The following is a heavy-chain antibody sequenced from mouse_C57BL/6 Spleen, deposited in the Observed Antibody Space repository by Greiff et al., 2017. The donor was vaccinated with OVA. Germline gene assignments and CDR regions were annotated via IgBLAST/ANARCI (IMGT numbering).Heavy chain of an antibody. D-gene: IGHD2-3*01. Sequence: VQLKQSGAELVRPGASVKLSCTASGFNIKDDYMHWVKQRPEQGLEWIGWIDPENGDTEYASKFQGKATITADTSSNTAYLQLSSLTSEDTAVYYCTTRWSFAYWGQGTLVTVSA. J-gene: IGHJ3*01. CDR2: IDPENGDT. CDR3: TTRWSFAY. V-gene: IGHV14-4*01. CDR1: GFNIKDDY.